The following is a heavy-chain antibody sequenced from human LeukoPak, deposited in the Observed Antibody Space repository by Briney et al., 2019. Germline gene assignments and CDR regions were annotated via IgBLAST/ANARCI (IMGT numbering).Heavy chain of an antibody. CDR3: HRAYYYGSGSYYNDY. Sequence: GESLKISCKGSGYSFTSYWISWVRQMPGRGLEWMGRIDPSDSYTNYSPSFRGHVTISADKSISTAYLQWSSLKASDTAMYYCHRAYYYGSGSYYNDYWGQGTLVTVSS. CDR2: IDPSDSYT. CDR1: GYSFTSYW. J-gene: IGHJ4*02. D-gene: IGHD3-10*01. V-gene: IGHV5-10-1*01.